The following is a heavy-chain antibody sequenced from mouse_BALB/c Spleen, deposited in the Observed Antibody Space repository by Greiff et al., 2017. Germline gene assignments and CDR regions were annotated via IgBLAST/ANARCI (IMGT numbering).Heavy chain of an antibody. Sequence: EVKLVESGGGLVQPGGSRKLSCPASGFTFGSFGMPWVRQAPEKGLAWFAYISSGSSSIYYADTVKGRFTISRDNPKNTLFLQMTSPRSGETAMYYCARNYYGSSYLAWFAYWGQGTLVTVSA. CDR3: ARNYYGSSYLAWFAY. V-gene: IGHV5-17*02. J-gene: IGHJ3*01. CDR1: GFTFGSFG. CDR2: ISSGSSSI. D-gene: IGHD1-1*01.